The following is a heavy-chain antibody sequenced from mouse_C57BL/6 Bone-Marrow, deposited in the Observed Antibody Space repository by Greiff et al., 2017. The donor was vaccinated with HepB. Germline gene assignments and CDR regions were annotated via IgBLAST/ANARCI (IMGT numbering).Heavy chain of an antibody. J-gene: IGHJ3*01. CDR3: VRQGYDYDEGAWFAY. V-gene: IGHV10-1*01. Sequence: EVKLVESGGGLVQPKGSLKLSCAASGFSFNTYAMNWVRQAPGKGLEWVARIRSKSNNYATYYADSVKDRFTISRDDSESMLYLQMNNLKTEDTAMYYCVRQGYDYDEGAWFAYWGQGTLVTVSA. CDR1: GFSFNTYA. D-gene: IGHD2-4*01. CDR2: IRSKSNNYAT.